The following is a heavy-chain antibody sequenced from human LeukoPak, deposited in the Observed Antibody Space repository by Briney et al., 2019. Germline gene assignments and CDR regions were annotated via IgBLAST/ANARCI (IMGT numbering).Heavy chain of an antibody. CDR1: GYTFTGYY. D-gene: IGHD6-13*01. CDR2: INPNSGGT. J-gene: IGHJ4*02. CDR3: AKSGAAGTNTFDY. Sequence: ASVKVSCKASGYTFTGYYMHWVRQAPGQGLEWMGWINPNSGGTNYAQKFQGRVTMTRDTSISTAYMELSRLRSDDTAVYYCAKSGAAGTNTFDYWGQGTLVTVSS. V-gene: IGHV1-2*02.